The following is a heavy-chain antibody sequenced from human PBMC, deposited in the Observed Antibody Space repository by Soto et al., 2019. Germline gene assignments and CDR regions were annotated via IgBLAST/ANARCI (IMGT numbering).Heavy chain of an antibody. D-gene: IGHD2-21*02. Sequence: ASVKVSCKASGYTFTSYYIHWVRQAPGQGLEWVAMINPGGGRAKNAQMFQGRVTLTRDTSTGTVDMELSSLTSADTAVYYCARGPSCGGDCYLFDYWGQGSLVTVSS. CDR2: INPGGGRA. V-gene: IGHV1-46*01. J-gene: IGHJ4*02. CDR3: ARGPSCGGDCYLFDY. CDR1: GYTFTSYY.